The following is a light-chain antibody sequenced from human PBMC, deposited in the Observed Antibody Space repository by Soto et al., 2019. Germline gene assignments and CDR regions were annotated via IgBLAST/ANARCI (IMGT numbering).Light chain of an antibody. CDR2: EVT. Sequence: QSALTQPASVSGSPGQSITISCTGTSRDIGFYNYVSWYQQYPGNAPKLIIFEVTNRPSGVSDRFSGSKSGHTASLTISGLLPEDGADYYCSSYTTRSTYVLGSGTKVTV. V-gene: IGLV2-14*01. CDR1: SRDIGFYNY. J-gene: IGLJ1*01. CDR3: SSYTTRSTYV.